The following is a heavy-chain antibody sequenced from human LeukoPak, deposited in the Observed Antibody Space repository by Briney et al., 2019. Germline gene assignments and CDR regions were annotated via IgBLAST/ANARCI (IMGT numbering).Heavy chain of an antibody. CDR2: ISGSGGST. CDR3: ARDEGLLEKYFQH. V-gene: IGHV3-23*01. J-gene: IGHJ1*01. CDR1: GFTFSSYA. D-gene: IGHD3-10*01. Sequence: QPGGSLRLSCAASGFTFSSYAMSWVRQAPGKGLEWVSAISGSGGSTYYTDSVKGRFTISRDNSKNTLYLQMNSLRAEDTAVYYCARDEGLLEKYFQHWGQGTLVTVSS.